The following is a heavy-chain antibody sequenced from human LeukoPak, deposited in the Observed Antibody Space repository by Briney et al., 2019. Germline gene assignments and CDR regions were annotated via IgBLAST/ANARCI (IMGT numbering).Heavy chain of an antibody. V-gene: IGHV4-4*02. CDR3: ARVEDGSGSYYEAY. CDR1: GGSISSSNW. CDR2: IYHSGNT. J-gene: IGHJ4*02. D-gene: IGHD3-10*01. Sequence: PSGTLSLTCAVSGGSISSSNWWSWVRQPPGKELEWIGEIYHSGNTNYNPSLKSRVTISVDKSKNQFSLKLTSVTAADTAVYYCARVEDGSGSYYEAYWGQGTLVTVSS.